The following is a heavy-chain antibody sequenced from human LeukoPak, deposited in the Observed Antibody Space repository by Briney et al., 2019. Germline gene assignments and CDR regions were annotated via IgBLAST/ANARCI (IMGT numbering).Heavy chain of an antibody. CDR2: INHSGST. CDR3: ARRRGRFDY. Sequence: SETLSLTCAVYGGSFSGYYWSWIRQPPGKGLEWIGEINHSGSTNYNPSLKSRVTISVDTSKNQFSLKLSSVTAADTAVYYCARRRGRFDYWGQGTLVTVSS. J-gene: IGHJ4*02. V-gene: IGHV4-34*01. CDR1: GGSFSGYY.